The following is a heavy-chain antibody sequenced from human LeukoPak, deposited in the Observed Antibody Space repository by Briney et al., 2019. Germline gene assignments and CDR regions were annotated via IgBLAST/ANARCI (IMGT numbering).Heavy chain of an antibody. J-gene: IGHJ4*02. Sequence: SETLSLTCTVSGGSISSYYWSWIRQPPGKGLEWIGYIYYSGSTNYNPSLKSRVTISVDTSKNQFSLKLSSVTAADTAVYYCARGYSSAWYILEYWGQGTLVTVSS. CDR3: ARGYSSAWYILEY. CDR1: GGSISSYY. CDR2: IYYSGST. D-gene: IGHD6-25*01. V-gene: IGHV4-59*12.